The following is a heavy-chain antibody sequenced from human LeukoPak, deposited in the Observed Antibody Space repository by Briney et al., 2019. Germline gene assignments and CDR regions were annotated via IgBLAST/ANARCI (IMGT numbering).Heavy chain of an antibody. D-gene: IGHD5-24*01. CDR3: AKLAVRWPNAFDI. CDR1: GFTFSSYE. Sequence: GGSLRLSCAASGFTFSSYEMNWVRQAPGKGLEWVAFIRYDGSNKYYADSVKGRFTISRDNSKNTLYLQMNSLRAEDTAVYYCAKLAVRWPNAFDIWGQGTMVTVSS. V-gene: IGHV3-30*02. J-gene: IGHJ3*02. CDR2: IRYDGSNK.